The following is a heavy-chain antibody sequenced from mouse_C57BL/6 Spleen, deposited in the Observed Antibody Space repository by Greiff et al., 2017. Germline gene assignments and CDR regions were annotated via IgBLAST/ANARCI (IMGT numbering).Heavy chain of an antibody. V-gene: IGHV8-8*01. CDR2: IWWDDDK. CDR1: GFSLSTFGMG. Sequence: QVTLKESGPGILQPSQTLSLTCSFSGFSLSTFGMGVGWIRQPSGKGLEWLAHIWWDDDKYYNPALKSRLTISKDTSKNQVFLKIANVDTADTATYDCARSYYYGSSAYYAMDYWGQGTSVTVSS. D-gene: IGHD1-1*01. CDR3: ARSYYYGSSAYYAMDY. J-gene: IGHJ4*01.